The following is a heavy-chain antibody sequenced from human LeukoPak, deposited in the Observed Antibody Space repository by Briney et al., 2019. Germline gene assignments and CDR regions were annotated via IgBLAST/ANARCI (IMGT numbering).Heavy chain of an antibody. CDR2: IRYDGSNK. J-gene: IGHJ4*02. D-gene: IGHD3-3*01. V-gene: IGHV3-30*02. Sequence: GGSLRLSCAASGFTFSSYGMHWVRQAPGKGLEWVAFIRYDGSNKYYADSVKGRFTISRDNSKNTLYLQMNSLRAEDTAVYYCAKSPPGIFGVVIIGPDYWGQGTLVTVSS. CDR3: AKSPPGIFGVVIIGPDY. CDR1: GFTFSSYG.